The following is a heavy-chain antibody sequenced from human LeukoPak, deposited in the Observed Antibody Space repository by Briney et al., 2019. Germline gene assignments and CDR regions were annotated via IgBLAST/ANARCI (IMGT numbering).Heavy chain of an antibody. V-gene: IGHV3-48*03. CDR3: ATRNSPTVYYYYYGMDV. J-gene: IGHJ6*02. D-gene: IGHD4-11*01. CDR1: GLTFSGYE. CDR2: ITISGSTI. Sequence: GRTLSLSCAASGLTFSGYEMNWVRQAPGKGLEWVSYITISGSTIYYADYVKGRFNNSRDNDKNSLYLQMNSLRAEDTAVYYCATRNSPTVYYYYYGMDVWGQGTTVTVS.